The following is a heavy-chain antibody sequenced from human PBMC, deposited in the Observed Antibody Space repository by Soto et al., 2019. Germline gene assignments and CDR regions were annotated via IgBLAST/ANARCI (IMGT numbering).Heavy chain of an antibody. Sequence: QVPLVQSGAEVKKPGASVKVSCKASGYTFTSYGISWVRQAPGQGLEWMGGIIPIFGTANYAQKFQGRVTITADESTSTAYMELSSLRSEDTAVYYCARGGGSYSHFDYWGQGTLVTVSS. CDR3: ARGGGSYSHFDY. CDR1: GYTFTSYG. V-gene: IGHV1-69*13. D-gene: IGHD1-26*01. CDR2: IIPIFGTA. J-gene: IGHJ4*02.